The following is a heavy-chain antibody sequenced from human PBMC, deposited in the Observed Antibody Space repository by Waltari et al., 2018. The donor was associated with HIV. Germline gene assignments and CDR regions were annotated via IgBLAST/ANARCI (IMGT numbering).Heavy chain of an antibody. D-gene: IGHD6-6*01. V-gene: IGHV3-21*02. J-gene: IGHJ5*02. CDR1: GFILTTYR. CDR2: ISSSGNFK. CDR3: ARDSRGSTWSLNWFDP. Sequence: VQLVESGGGPVQPGESLRRSRGTSGFILTTYRLHWVRQAPGKGPEWVSSISSSGNFKHYADSVKGRFTISRDNAENSLYLQMNGLRAEDTAIYYCARDSRGSTWSLNWFDPWGQGTLVTVSS.